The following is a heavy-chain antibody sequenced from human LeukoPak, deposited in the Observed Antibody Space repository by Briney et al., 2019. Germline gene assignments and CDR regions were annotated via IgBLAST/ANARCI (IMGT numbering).Heavy chain of an antibody. CDR2: ICWNSGSI. D-gene: IGHD3-22*01. V-gene: IGHV3-9*01. J-gene: IGHJ4*02. CDR1: GFTFDDYA. Sequence: GGSLRLSCAASGFTFDDYAMHWVRQAPGKGLEWVSGICWNSGSIGYADSVKGRFTISRDNAKNSLYLQMNSLRAEDTALYYCAKDIDGGDYYDSSAKTNYFDYWGQGTLVTVSS. CDR3: AKDIDGGDYYDSSAKTNYFDY.